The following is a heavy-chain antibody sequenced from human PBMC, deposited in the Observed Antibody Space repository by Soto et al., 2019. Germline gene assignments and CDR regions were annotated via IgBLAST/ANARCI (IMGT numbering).Heavy chain of an antibody. Sequence: GGSLRLSCAASGFTFSSYAMSWVRQAPGKGLEWVSAISGSGGSTYYADSVKGRFTISRDNSKNTLYLQMNSLRAEDTAVYYCATPQSSGIAVAGRFVYWGQGTLVTVSS. V-gene: IGHV3-23*01. CDR2: ISGSGGST. J-gene: IGHJ4*02. CDR1: GFTFSSYA. D-gene: IGHD6-19*01. CDR3: ATPQSSGIAVAGRFVY.